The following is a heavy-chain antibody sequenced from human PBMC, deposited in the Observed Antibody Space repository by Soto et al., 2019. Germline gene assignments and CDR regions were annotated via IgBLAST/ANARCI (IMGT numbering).Heavy chain of an antibody. J-gene: IGHJ5*02. V-gene: IGHV4-39*01. CDR1: GGSISSSSYY. CDR3: ARDIAARRGGWFDP. Sequence: SETLSLTCTVSGGSISSSSYYWGWIRQPPGKGLEWIGSIYYSGSTYYNPSLKSRVTISVDTSKNQFSLKLSSVTAADTAVYYCARDIAARRGGWFDPWGQGTLVTVSS. D-gene: IGHD6-6*01. CDR2: IYYSGST.